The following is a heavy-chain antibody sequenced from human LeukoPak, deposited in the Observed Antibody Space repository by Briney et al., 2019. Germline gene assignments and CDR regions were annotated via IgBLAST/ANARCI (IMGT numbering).Heavy chain of an antibody. J-gene: IGHJ4*02. CDR2: ISFDGSIK. CDR3: ANEEDPD. CDR1: GFTFSSYG. V-gene: IGHV3-30*18. Sequence: GTSLRLSCAASGFTFSSYGIHWVRQAPGKGLEWVAVISFDGSIKHYADSVKGRFIISRDNSMNTLYLQMNSLRTEDTAIYYCANEEDPDWGQGTLVTVSS.